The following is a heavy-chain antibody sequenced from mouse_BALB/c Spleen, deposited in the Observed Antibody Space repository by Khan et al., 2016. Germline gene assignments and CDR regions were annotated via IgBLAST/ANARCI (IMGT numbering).Heavy chain of an antibody. Sequence: QVQLKESGPGLVAPSQSLSITCTVSGFSLTSYGVHWVRQPPGKGLEWLGVIWAGGSTNYYSALMSRLSISKDNSKSQVSFTLNSLQTYDPAMYYCARLEDIWGQGTTLTVSS. CDR3: ARLEDI. V-gene: IGHV2-9*02. D-gene: IGHD1-3*01. J-gene: IGHJ2*01. CDR2: IWAGGST. CDR1: GFSLTSYG.